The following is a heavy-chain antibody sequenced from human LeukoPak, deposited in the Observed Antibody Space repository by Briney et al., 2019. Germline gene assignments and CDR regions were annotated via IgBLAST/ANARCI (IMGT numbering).Heavy chain of an antibody. CDR2: ISSSSSYI. D-gene: IGHD4-4*01. V-gene: IGHV3-21*01. J-gene: IGHJ4*02. CDR3: ARESTVTFDY. Sequence: ETLSLTCAVYGGSFSGYYWSWLRQPPGKGLEWVSSISSSSSYIYYADSVKGRFTISRDNAKNSLYLQMNSLRAEDTAVYYCARESTVTFDYWGQGTLVTVSS. CDR1: GGSFSGYY.